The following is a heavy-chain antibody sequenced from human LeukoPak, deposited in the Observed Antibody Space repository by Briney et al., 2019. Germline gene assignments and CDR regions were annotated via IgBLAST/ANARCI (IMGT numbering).Heavy chain of an antibody. CDR1: AFTVSSNY. CDR2: VYSGGDT. J-gene: IGHJ3*01. D-gene: IGHD5-12*01. CDR3: ARNRPHSGPCTFDV. V-gene: IGHV3-53*01. Sequence: GGSLRLSCAASAFTVSSNYMSWVRQAPGKGLEWVSVVYSGGDTYYADSVKGRFSISRDNSKNALYLQMTSLRVEDTAMYYCARNRPHSGPCTFDVWGQGTMVSVSS.